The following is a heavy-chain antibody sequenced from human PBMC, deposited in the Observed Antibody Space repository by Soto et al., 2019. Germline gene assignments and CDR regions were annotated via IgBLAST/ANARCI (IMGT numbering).Heavy chain of an antibody. V-gene: IGHV3-11*01. D-gene: IGHD6-13*01. CDR2: ISSGSSTI. Sequence: QVQLVESGGGLVKPGGSLRLSCVASGFTFSDYYMSWFRQAPGKGLEWVSYISSGSSTISYLDSVKGRFTISRDSAKNSLYLQMNSLRAEDTAVYYCAKAMYSSKTDFDYWGQGTLVTVSS. CDR1: GFTFSDYY. J-gene: IGHJ4*02. CDR3: AKAMYSSKTDFDY.